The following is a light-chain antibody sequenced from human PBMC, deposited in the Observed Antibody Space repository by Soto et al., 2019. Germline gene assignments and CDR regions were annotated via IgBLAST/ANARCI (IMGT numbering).Light chain of an antibody. CDR3: CSYAGSPLYV. CDR1: SSDVGSYNL. CDR2: EGS. V-gene: IGLV2-23*01. Sequence: QSVLTQPASVSGSPGQSITISCTGTSSDVGSYNLVSWYQQHPGKAPKLMIYEGSKRPSGVSNRFSGSKSGNTASLTISGLQAEDEADYYCCSYAGSPLYVFGTGTKVTVL. J-gene: IGLJ1*01.